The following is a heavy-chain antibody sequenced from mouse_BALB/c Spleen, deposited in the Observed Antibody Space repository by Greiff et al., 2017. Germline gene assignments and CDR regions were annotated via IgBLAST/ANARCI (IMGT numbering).Heavy chain of an antibody. J-gene: IGHJ3*01. Sequence: VKLQESGAELVRPGASVKISCKASGYTFTNYWLGWVKQRPGHGLEWIGDIYPGGGFTNYNEKFKGKATLTADTSSSTAYMQLSSLTSEASAVFFGARSGGDYDGCAYWGQGTLVTVSA. V-gene: IGHV1-63*02. CDR3: ARSGGDYDGCAY. D-gene: IGHD2-4*01. CDR1: GYTFTNYW. CDR2: IYPGGGFT.